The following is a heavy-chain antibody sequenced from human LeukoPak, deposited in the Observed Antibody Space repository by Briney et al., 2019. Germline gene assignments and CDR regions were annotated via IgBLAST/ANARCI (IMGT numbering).Heavy chain of an antibody. J-gene: IGHJ4*02. CDR3: ARGTGDQEGSFDY. D-gene: IGHD7-27*01. CDR2: IIPIFGTA. Sequence: GASVKVSCKASGYTFTSYGISWVRQAPGQGLEWMGGIIPIFGTANYAQKFQGRVTITADESTSTAYMELSRLRSDDTAVYYCARGTGDQEGSFDYWGQGTLVTVSS. CDR1: GYTFTSYG. V-gene: IGHV1-69*13.